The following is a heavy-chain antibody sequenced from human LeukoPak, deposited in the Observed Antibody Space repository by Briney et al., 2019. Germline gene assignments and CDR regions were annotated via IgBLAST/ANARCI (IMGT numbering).Heavy chain of an antibody. Sequence: PSETLSLTCAVSGGSISSSNWWSWVRQPPGKGLEWIGEIYHSGSTNYNPSLKGRVTISIDKSKNQFSLKLSSVTAADTAVYYCARGRSLRYGSGRVFDYWGQGTLVTVSS. D-gene: IGHD3-10*01. CDR3: ARGRSLRYGSGRVFDY. CDR1: GGSISSSNW. J-gene: IGHJ4*02. V-gene: IGHV4-4*02. CDR2: IYHSGST.